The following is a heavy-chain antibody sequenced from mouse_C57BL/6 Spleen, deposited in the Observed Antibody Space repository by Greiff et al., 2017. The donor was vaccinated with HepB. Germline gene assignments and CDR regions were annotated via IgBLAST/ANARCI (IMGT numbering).Heavy chain of an antibody. CDR1: GYTFTSYG. V-gene: IGHV1-81*01. D-gene: IGHD2-1*01. CDR3: ADGNYGGAMDY. J-gene: IGHJ4*01. CDR2: IYPRSGNT. Sequence: QVQLKESGAELARPGASVKLSCKASGYTFTSYGISWVKQRTGQGLEWIGEIYPRSGNTYYNEKFKGKATLTADKSSSTAYMELRSLTSEDSAVYFCADGNYGGAMDYWGQGTSVTVSS.